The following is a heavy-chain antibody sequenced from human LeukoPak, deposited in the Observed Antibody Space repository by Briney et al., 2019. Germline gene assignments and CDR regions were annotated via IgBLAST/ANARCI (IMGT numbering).Heavy chain of an antibody. V-gene: IGHV3-23*01. CDR1: GFTFSSYA. D-gene: IGHD6-6*01. CDR2: ISGSGGST. Sequence: GGSLRLSCAASGFTFSSYAMSWVRQAPGKGLEWVSAISGSGGSTYYADSVRGRFTISRDNSKNTLYLQMNSLRAEDTAVYYCATFLAVIAARDSLYFQHWGQGTLVSVSS. CDR3: ATFLAVIAARDSLYFQH. J-gene: IGHJ1*01.